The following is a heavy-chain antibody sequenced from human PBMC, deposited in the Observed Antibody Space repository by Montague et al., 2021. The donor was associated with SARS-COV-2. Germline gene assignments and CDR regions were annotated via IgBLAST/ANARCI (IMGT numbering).Heavy chain of an antibody. CDR1: GGSFSGYY. CDR2: IYHSGST. CDR3: AGGGGYSYGALDY. J-gene: IGHJ4*02. Sequence: SETLSLTCAVYGGSFSGYYWSWIRQPPGKGLEWIGEIYHSGSTNYNPSLKSRVTISVDTSKNQFSLRLNSVTAADTAVYYCAGGGGYSYGALDYWGQGTLVTVSS. D-gene: IGHD5-18*01. V-gene: IGHV4-34*01.